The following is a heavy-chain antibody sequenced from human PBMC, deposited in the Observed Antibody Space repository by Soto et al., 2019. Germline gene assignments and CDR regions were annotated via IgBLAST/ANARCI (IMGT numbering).Heavy chain of an antibody. CDR3: ARGAGVRLLERDPHYFDF. V-gene: IGHV4-31*03. CDR2: IYDSGTS. CDR1: GASVNNGNYY. D-gene: IGHD3-3*01. J-gene: IGHJ4*02. Sequence: PSETLSITCSVSGASVNNGNYYWTWIRQSPGKGLEWIGYIYDSGTSSYNSSLKSRLTISIDTSKNQFSLKLNSVTAADTAVYFCARGAGVRLLERDPHYFDFWGQGTPVTVSS.